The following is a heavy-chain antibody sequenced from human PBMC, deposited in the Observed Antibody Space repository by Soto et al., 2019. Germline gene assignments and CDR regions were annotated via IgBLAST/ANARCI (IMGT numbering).Heavy chain of an antibody. CDR1: GGSISSYY. Sequence: QVQLQESGRGLVKPSETLSLTCTVSGGSISSYYWSWIRQPPGKGLEWIGYIYYSGSTNYNPSLKSRVTISVDTSKNQFSLKLSSVTAADTAVYYCARADYDYVWGGAFDIWGQGTMVTVSS. V-gene: IGHV4-59*01. CDR2: IYYSGST. J-gene: IGHJ3*02. D-gene: IGHD3-16*01. CDR3: ARADYDYVWGGAFDI.